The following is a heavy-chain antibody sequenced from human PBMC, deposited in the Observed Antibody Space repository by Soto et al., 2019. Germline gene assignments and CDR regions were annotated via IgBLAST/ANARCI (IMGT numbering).Heavy chain of an antibody. CDR2: VYESGYT. CDR1: GASVSTGAYY. V-gene: IGHV4-31*03. D-gene: IGHD5-18*01. Sequence: SETLSLTCTVSGASVSTGAYYWGWVHQRPGRGLEWIGYVYESGYTYYNMSLKGRLTISLDRSNNQFSLGLTSVTAADTAVYYCVRALRHTAMVYPWFDPWGQGTLVTVSS. J-gene: IGHJ5*02. CDR3: VRALRHTAMVYPWFDP.